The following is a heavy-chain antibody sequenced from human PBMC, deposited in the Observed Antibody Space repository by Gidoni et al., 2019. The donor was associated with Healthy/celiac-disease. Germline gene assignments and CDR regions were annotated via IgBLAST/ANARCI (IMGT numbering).Heavy chain of an antibody. D-gene: IGHD3-9*01. CDR3: ARQELLYFDWPMGNAFDI. J-gene: IGHJ3*02. Sequence: QLQLQESGPGLVQPSETLSLTCTVSGGSISSSSYYWGWIRQPPGKGLEWIGSIYYSGGTYYNPSLKSRVTISVDTSKNQFSLKLSSVTAADTAVYYCARQELLYFDWPMGNAFDIWGQGTMVTVSS. CDR2: IYYSGGT. V-gene: IGHV4-39*01. CDR1: GGSISSSSYY.